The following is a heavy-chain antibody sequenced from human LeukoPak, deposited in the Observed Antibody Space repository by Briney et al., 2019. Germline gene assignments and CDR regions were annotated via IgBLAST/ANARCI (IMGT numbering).Heavy chain of an antibody. Sequence: SETLSLTCDVSGGSFSSGSYFWTGIRQSPAKGLEWIGYIYSSGSTNYNPSLKSRVTVSVDTSKNQFSLKLSSVTAADTAIYYCASSAPYSGFDSPFDYWGQGTLVSVSS. CDR1: GGSFSSGSYF. J-gene: IGHJ4*02. CDR2: IYSSGST. CDR3: ASSAPYSGFDSPFDY. V-gene: IGHV4-61*01. D-gene: IGHD5-12*01.